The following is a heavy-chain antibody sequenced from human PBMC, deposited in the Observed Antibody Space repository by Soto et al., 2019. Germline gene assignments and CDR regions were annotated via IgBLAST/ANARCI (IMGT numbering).Heavy chain of an antibody. CDR1: GGSISSYY. J-gene: IGHJ1*01. Sequence: SETLSLTCTVSGGSISSYYWSWIRQPPGKGLEWIGYIYYSGSTNYNPSLKSRVTISVDTSKNQFSLKLSSVTAADTAVYYCATNEYGDYVYFQHWGQGTLVTVSP. CDR3: ATNEYGDYVYFQH. D-gene: IGHD4-17*01. V-gene: IGHV4-59*01. CDR2: IYYSGST.